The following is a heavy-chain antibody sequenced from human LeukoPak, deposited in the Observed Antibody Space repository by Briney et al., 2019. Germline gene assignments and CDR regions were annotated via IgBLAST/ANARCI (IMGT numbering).Heavy chain of an antibody. J-gene: IGHJ3*02. CDR1: GGSISTYY. Sequence: SETLSLTCTVSGGSISTYYWSWIRQPPGRGLEWIAYIYYSGSTNYNPSLKSRATISVDTSKDQFSLKLNSVTAADTAVYYCARTYCSGGTCYDAFDIWGQGTMVTVS. CDR3: ARTYCSGGTCYDAFDI. V-gene: IGHV4-59*01. D-gene: IGHD2-15*01. CDR2: IYYSGST.